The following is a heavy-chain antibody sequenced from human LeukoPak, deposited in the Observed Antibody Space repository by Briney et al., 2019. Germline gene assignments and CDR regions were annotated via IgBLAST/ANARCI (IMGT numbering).Heavy chain of an antibody. CDR3: ARVMYSSGWYDGAFDI. CDR1: GYTFTSYG. CDR2: ISAYNGNT. V-gene: IGHV1-18*01. D-gene: IGHD6-19*01. J-gene: IGHJ3*02. Sequence: ASVKVSCKASGYTFTSYGISWVRQAPGQGLEWMGWISAYNGNTNYAQKLQGRVTMTTDTSTSTACMELRSLGSDDTAVYYCARVMYSSGWYDGAFDIWGQGTMVTVSS.